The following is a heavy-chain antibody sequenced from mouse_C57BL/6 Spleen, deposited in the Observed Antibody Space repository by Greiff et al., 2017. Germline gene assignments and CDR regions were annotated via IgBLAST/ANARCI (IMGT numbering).Heavy chain of an antibody. V-gene: IGHV1-39*01. CDR3: ARRGYGNYVPYAMDY. CDR1: GYSFTDYN. Sequence: VQLQQSGPELVKPGASVKISCKASGYSFTDYNMNWVKQSNGKSLEWIGVINPNYGTTSYNQKFKGKATLTVDQSSSTAYMQLNSLTSEDSAVXYCARRGYGNYVPYAMDYWGQGTSVTVSS. D-gene: IGHD2-10*02. J-gene: IGHJ4*01. CDR2: INPNYGTT.